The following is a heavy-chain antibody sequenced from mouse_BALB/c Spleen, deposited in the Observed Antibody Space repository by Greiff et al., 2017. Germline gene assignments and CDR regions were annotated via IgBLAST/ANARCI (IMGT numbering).Heavy chain of an antibody. D-gene: IGHD3-1*01. CDR2: ISDGGSYT. J-gene: IGHJ3*01. CDR3: ARDSSGYVGFAY. CDR1: GFTFSDYY. V-gene: IGHV5-4*02. Sequence: EVQLVESGGGLVKPGGSLKLSCAASGFTFSDYYMYWVRQTPEKRLEWVATISDGGSYTYYPDSVKGRFTISRDNAKNNLYLQMSSLKSEDTAMYYCARDSSGYVGFAYWGQGTLVTVSA.